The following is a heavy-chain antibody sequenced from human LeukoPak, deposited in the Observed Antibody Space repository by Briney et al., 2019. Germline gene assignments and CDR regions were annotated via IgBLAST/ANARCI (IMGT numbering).Heavy chain of an antibody. V-gene: IGHV4-39*01. CDR3: MSSSANYYYYYMDV. J-gene: IGHJ6*03. CDR2: IYYSGST. Sequence: SETLSLTCTVSGGSISSSSYYWGWIRQPPGKGLEWIGSIYYSGSTYYNPSLKSRVTISVDTSKNQFSLKLSSVTAADTAVYYCMSSSANYYYYYMDVWGKGTTVTISS. CDR1: GGSISSSSYY. D-gene: IGHD6-13*01.